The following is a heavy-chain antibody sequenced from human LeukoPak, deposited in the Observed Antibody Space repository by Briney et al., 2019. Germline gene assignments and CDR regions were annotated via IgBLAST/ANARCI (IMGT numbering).Heavy chain of an antibody. CDR3: AKGGESSGYYGGPDY. D-gene: IGHD3-22*01. CDR1: GFTFSGYG. V-gene: IGHV3-30*18. Sequence: PGRSLRLSYAASGFTFSGYGMHWVRQAPGKGLEWVAVTSYDGSNKYYRDSVRGRFTISRDNSKNTLYLQMNSLRAEDTAVYYCAKGGESSGYYGGPDYWGQGTLVTVSS. CDR2: TSYDGSNK. J-gene: IGHJ4*02.